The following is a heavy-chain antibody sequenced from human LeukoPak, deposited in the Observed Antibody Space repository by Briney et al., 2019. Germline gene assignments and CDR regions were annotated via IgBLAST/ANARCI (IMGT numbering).Heavy chain of an antibody. J-gene: IGHJ6*02. D-gene: IGHD6-19*01. V-gene: IGHV1-69*04. CDR3: ARDTGYSSGWTSPWDYYYGMDV. Sequence: SVSVSYKASGGTFSIYAISWVRQAPGQGVEWVGRIIAILGIANYAQKFQGRVTITADKSTSTAYMELSSLRSEDTAVYYCARDTGYSSGWTSPWDYYYGMDVWGQGTTVTVSS. CDR1: GGTFSIYA. CDR2: IIAILGIA.